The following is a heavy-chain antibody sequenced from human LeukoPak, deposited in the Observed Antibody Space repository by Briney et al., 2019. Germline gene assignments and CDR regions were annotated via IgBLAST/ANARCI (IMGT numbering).Heavy chain of an antibody. Sequence: GGSLSLSCAASGFPFSRYAMTWVRQTPGKGLEWVSVISGCGSSTYFAYCVRRLFTISRDTSKDTLYPHMKSLSAEDAGIYFCAKLRGGAAAGEFDYWGQGTLVTVSS. J-gene: IGHJ4*02. D-gene: IGHD6-13*01. CDR2: ISGCGSST. V-gene: IGHV3-23*01. CDR1: GFPFSRYA. CDR3: AKLRGGAAAGEFDY.